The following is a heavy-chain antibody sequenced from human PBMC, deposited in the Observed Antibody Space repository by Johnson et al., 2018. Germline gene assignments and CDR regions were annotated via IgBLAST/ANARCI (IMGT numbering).Heavy chain of an antibody. V-gene: IGHV5-51*03. CDR2: IYPGDSDT. D-gene: IGHD3-10*01. CDR3: TGRRYYYRGGAFAS. CDR1: GYSFTSYW. Sequence: EVQLVESGAEVKKPGESLKISCKGSGYSFTSYWIGWVRQMPGKGLEWMGIIYPGDSDTRYSPSFQGQVTISADKSISTAYLPWSSLKASDPGLYYGTGRRYYYRGGAFASWGQGTMVTVSS. J-gene: IGHJ3*02.